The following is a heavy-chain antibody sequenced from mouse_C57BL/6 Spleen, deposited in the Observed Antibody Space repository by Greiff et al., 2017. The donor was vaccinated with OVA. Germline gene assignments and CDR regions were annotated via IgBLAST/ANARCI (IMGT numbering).Heavy chain of an antibody. CDR2: IYPGSGST. CDR3: ARFYYGNYYAMDY. Sequence: QVQLQQPGVELVKPGASVKMSCKASGYTFTSYWITWVKQRPGQGLEWIGDIYPGSGSTNYNEKFKSKATLTVDTSSSTAYMQLSSLTSEDSAVYYCARFYYGNYYAMDYWGQGTSVTVSS. V-gene: IGHV1-55*01. D-gene: IGHD1-1*01. J-gene: IGHJ4*01. CDR1: GYTFTSYW.